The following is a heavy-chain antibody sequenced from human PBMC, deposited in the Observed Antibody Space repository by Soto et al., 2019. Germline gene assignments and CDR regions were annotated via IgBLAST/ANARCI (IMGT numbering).Heavy chain of an antibody. CDR2: IWYDGSNK. CDR1: GFTFSSYG. J-gene: IGHJ4*02. D-gene: IGHD6-19*01. CDR3: ARVFPPISGWPYYFDY. V-gene: IGHV3-33*01. Sequence: QVQLVESGGGVVQPGRSLRLSCAASGFTFSSYGMHWVRQAPGKGLEWVAVIWYDGSNKYYADSVKGRFTVSRDNSKSTLYLQTNSLRAEDTAVYHCARVFPPISGWPYYFDYWGQGTLVTVSS.